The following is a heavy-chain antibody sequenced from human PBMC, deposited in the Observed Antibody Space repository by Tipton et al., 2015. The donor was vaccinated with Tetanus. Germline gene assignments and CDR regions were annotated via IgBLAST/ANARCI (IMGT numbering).Heavy chain of an antibody. V-gene: IGHV5-51*01. CDR3: ARLPKHYSASGST. D-gene: IGHD3-10*01. CDR2: IYPGDSDT. Sequence: QLVQSGAEVKKPGESLKISCKGSGYSFGIYWLAWVRQMPGKGLEGMGIIYPGDSDTRYSPSFEGQVTISVDKSIATAYLQWSSLKASDTAIYFCARLPKHYSASGSTWGQGTQVTVSS. CDR1: GYSFGIYW. J-gene: IGHJ5*02.